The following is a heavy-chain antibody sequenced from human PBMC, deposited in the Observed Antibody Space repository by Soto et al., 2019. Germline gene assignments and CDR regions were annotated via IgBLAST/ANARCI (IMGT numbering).Heavy chain of an antibody. Sequence: SETLSLTCLFSGGPVSSGPPHWSWIRRPPGKGLEWIGHIDYSGSTNYSPSLKSRVTISLDSSKNQFSLKLSSVTAADTAVYYCARDGRYYDFWSGYYVYWGQGIRVTVSS. J-gene: IGHJ4*02. D-gene: IGHD3-3*01. CDR1: GGPVSSGPPH. CDR3: ARDGRYYDFWSGYYVY. V-gene: IGHV4-61*01. CDR2: IDYSGST.